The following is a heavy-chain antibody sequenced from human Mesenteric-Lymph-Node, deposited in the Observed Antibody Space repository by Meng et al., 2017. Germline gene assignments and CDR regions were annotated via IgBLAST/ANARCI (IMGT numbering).Heavy chain of an antibody. J-gene: IGHJ4*02. V-gene: IGHV4-28*01. Sequence: QVQLQESGPGLVKPSDTLSLTCAVSGYSIRSTNWWGGIRQPPGKGLEWIGYIYYSGSTFYNPSLKSRVTMSVDTSKNQFSLNLNSVTAVDTAVYYCARNVPGTSAYYDWGQGTLVTVSS. CDR3: ARNVPGTSAYYD. CDR1: GYSIRSTNW. CDR2: IYYSGST. D-gene: IGHD3-22*01.